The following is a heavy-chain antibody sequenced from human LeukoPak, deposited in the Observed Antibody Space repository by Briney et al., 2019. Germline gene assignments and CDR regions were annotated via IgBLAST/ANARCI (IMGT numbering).Heavy chain of an antibody. CDR2: IYYSGST. CDR3: ARGHSYAPGY. J-gene: IGHJ4*02. V-gene: IGHV4-59*01. D-gene: IGHD5-18*01. Sequence: PSETLSLTCTVSGGSISSYYWSWIRQPPGKGLEWIGYIYYSGSTNYNPSLKSRVTVSVDTSKNQFSLKLSSVTAADTAVYYCARGHSYAPGYWGQGTLVTVSS. CDR1: GGSISSYY.